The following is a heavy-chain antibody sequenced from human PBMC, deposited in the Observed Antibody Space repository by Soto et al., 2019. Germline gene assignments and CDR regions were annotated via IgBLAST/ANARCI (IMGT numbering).Heavy chain of an antibody. V-gene: IGHV1-18*01. J-gene: IGHJ6*02. CDR1: GYTFTSYG. CDR2: ISAYNGNT. D-gene: IGHD2-8*01. CDR3: AREGSYCTNGVCYTAPYYYYGMDV. Sequence: ASVKVSCTASGYTFTSYGISWVRQAPGQGLEWMGWISAYNGNTNYAQKLQGRVTMTTDTSTSTAYMELRSLRSDDTAVYYCAREGSYCTNGVCYTAPYYYYGMDVWGQGTTVTVSS.